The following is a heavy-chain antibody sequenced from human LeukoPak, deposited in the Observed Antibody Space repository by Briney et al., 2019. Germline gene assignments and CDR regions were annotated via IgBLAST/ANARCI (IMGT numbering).Heavy chain of an antibody. CDR2: INPSGGST. CDR3: ARDGGYSYAMNDY. D-gene: IGHD5-18*01. V-gene: IGHV1-46*01. Sequence: ASVKVSCXASGYTFTNYYMHWVRQAHGQGLEWMGIINPSGGSTSYAQKFQGRVTMTRDTSTSTVYMELSSLRSEDTAVHYCARDGGYSYAMNDYWGQGTLVTVSS. J-gene: IGHJ4*02. CDR1: GYTFTNYY.